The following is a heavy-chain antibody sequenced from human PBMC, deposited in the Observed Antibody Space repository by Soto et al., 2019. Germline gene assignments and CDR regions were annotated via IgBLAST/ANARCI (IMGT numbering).Heavy chain of an antibody. D-gene: IGHD3-9*01. Sequence: PGGSLRLSCAASGFTFSSYSMNWVRQAPGKGLEWVSSISSSSSYIYYADSVKGRFTISRDNAKNSLYLRMNSLRAEDTAVYYCAKPLLRFFDWLSYFDFWGQGSLVTVSS. V-gene: IGHV3-21*01. CDR2: ISSSSSYI. CDR1: GFTFSSYS. CDR3: AKPLLRFFDWLSYFDF. J-gene: IGHJ4*02.